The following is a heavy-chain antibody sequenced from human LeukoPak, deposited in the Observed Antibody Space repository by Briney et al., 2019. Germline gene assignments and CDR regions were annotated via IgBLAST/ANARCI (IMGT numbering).Heavy chain of an antibody. CDR3: ARDRDPGPNYYGMDV. V-gene: IGHV1-69*13. Sequence: GASVTVSFTASGGTFSSYAISWVRQAPGQGLEWMGGIIPIFGTANYAQKFQGRVTITADESTSTAYMELSSLRSEDTAVYYCARDRDPGPNYYGMDVWGQGTTVTVSS. J-gene: IGHJ6*02. D-gene: IGHD3-10*01. CDR1: GGTFSSYA. CDR2: IIPIFGTA.